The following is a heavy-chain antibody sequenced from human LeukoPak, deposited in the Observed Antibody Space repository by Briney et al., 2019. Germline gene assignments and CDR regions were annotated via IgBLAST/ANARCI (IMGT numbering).Heavy chain of an antibody. CDR3: AGDSDGNDAFDI. CDR2: TYYRSKWYN. V-gene: IGHV6-1*01. J-gene: IGHJ3*02. Sequence: SQTLSLTCAISGDSVSSNSAAWSRIRQSPSRGLEWRRRTYYRSKWYNDYAVSVKSRITINPDTSKNQFSLQLNSVTPEDTAVYYCAGDSDGNDAFDIGGQGTMVSVST. CDR1: GDSVSSNSAA. D-gene: IGHD6-13*01.